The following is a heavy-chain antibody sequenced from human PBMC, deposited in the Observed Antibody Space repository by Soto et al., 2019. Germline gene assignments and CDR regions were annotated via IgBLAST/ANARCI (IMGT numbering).Heavy chain of an antibody. V-gene: IGHV3-15*01. Sequence: RRLSFAASGFTFSNAWMSWVRQAPGKGLEWVGRIKSKTDGGTTDYAAPVKGRFTISRDDSKNTLYLQMNSLKTEDTAVYYCTPEGGYCSSTSCYYYYYYGMDVWGQGTTGTGSS. CDR2: IKSKTDGGTT. CDR3: TPEGGYCSSTSCYYYYYYGMDV. CDR1: GFTFSNAW. J-gene: IGHJ6*02. D-gene: IGHD2-2*01.